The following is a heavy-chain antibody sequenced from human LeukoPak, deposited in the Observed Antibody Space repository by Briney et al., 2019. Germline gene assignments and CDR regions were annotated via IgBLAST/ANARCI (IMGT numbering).Heavy chain of an antibody. CDR2: ISSSSSYI. V-gene: IGHV3-21*01. D-gene: IGHD6-19*01. CDR3: ARDTAVANFDY. J-gene: IGHJ4*02. Sequence: GGSLRLSCAASGFTFSNHWMDWVRQAPGKGLEWVSSISSSSSYIYYADSVKGRFTISRDNAKNSLYLQMNSLRAEDTAVYYCARDTAVANFDYWGQGTLVTVSS. CDR1: GFTFSNHW.